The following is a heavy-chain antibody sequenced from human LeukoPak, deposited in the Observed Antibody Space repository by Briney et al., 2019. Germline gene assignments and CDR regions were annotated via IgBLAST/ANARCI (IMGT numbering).Heavy chain of an antibody. CDR2: IHNDGAT. CDR3: ATYSHAFDI. D-gene: IGHD2-15*01. Sequence: GGSLRLSCGASGFTVSNNCMTWVRQAPGKGLEWVSNIHNDGATYYADSVKGRFTVSRDNSKNTLYLQMHSLRAEDTAVYYCATYSHAFDIWGQGTMVTVSS. CDR1: GFTVSNNC. V-gene: IGHV3-66*01. J-gene: IGHJ3*02.